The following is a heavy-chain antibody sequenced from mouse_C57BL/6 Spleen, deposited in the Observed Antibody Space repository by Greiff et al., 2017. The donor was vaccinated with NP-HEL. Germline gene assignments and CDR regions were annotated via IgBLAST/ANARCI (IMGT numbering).Heavy chain of an antibody. D-gene: IGHD2-2*01. V-gene: IGHV1-82*01. CDR2: IYPGDGDT. J-gene: IGHJ3*01. CDR3: AREIGEVTPFAY. Sequence: QVQLKESGPELVKPGASVKISCKASGYAFSSSWMNWVKQRPGKGLEWIGRIYPGDGDTNYNGKFKGKATLTADKSSSTAYMQLSSLTSEDSAVYFCAREIGEVTPFAYWGQGTLVTVSA. CDR1: GYAFSSSW.